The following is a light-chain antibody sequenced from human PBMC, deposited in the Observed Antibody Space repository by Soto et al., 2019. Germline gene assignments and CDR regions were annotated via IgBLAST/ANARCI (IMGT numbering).Light chain of an antibody. CDR2: DAS. CDR1: QSDSSN. Sequence: EIVMTQSPATLSVSPGEGATLSCRTSQSDSSNLAWYQQKPGQAPRLLIYDASTRASGIPARFSGSGSGTEFTLTISSRQSEDFAVYYCQQYDNWPPYTFGQGTKLEIK. CDR3: QQYDNWPPYT. J-gene: IGKJ2*01. V-gene: IGKV3-15*01.